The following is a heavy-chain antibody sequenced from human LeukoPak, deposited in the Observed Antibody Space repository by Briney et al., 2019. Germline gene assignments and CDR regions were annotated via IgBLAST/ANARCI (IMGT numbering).Heavy chain of an antibody. D-gene: IGHD2-15*01. Sequence: SETLSLTCTVSGGSISSYYWSWIRQPPGKGLEWIGYIYYSGSTNYNPSLKSRVTISVDTSKNQFSLKLSSVTAADTAVYYCARVRYCSGGSCSDAFDIWGQGTMVTVSS. CDR2: IYYSGST. V-gene: IGHV4-59*01. CDR3: ARVRYCSGGSCSDAFDI. J-gene: IGHJ3*02. CDR1: GGSISSYY.